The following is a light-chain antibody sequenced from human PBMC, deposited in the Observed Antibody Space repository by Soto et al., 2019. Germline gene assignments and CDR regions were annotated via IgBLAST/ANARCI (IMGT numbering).Light chain of an antibody. V-gene: IGKV1-33*01. Sequence: DIKLTQSPSSLSASGGDRVTITCQASQDISNHLNWYQQKPGKAPNLLIYDASDLDTGVPSRFSGGGSGTFFSFPINSLQPEDIATYYCQKHDGVPLFGPGTKVEIK. CDR3: QKHDGVPL. CDR1: QDISNH. CDR2: DAS. J-gene: IGKJ3*01.